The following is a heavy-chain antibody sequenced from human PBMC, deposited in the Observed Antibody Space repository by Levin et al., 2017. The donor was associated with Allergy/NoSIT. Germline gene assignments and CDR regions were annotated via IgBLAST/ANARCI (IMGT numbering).Heavy chain of an antibody. CDR2: IRSNIHGGTT. D-gene: IGHD6-13*01. J-gene: IGHJ4*02. CDR3: TRVLVAAGPRLDY. Sequence: HSGGSLRLSCTVSGFTFGDYAMKWFRQAPGKGLEWVSFIRSNIHGGTTEYAASVKGRFIMSRDDSKSTVYLQMNSLKTEDTAVYFCTRVLVAAGPRLDYWGQGTLVTVSS. CDR1: GFTFGDYA. V-gene: IGHV3-49*03.